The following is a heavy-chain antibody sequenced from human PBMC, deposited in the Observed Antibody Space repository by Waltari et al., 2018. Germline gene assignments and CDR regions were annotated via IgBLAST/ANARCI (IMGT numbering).Heavy chain of an antibody. CDR2: INPNGVDT. J-gene: IGHJ5*02. CDR3: ARDNSYTRERSCWWFDP. CDR1: GYTFTSHW. D-gene: IGHD6-19*01. V-gene: IGHV1-46*01. Sequence: QVQLVQSGAEVKKPGASVKISCKASGYTFTSHWMHWVRQAPGQGPEWMGVINPNGVDTMYAQKFQGRLTMTRDTSTSTDYMELSSLRSEDTAIYYCARDNSYTRERSCWWFDPWGPGTLVTVSS.